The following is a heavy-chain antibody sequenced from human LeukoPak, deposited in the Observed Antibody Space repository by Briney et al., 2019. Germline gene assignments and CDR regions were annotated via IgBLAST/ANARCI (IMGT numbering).Heavy chain of an antibody. Sequence: PGGSLRLSCAASGFTFSSYAMSWVRQAPGKGLEWVSAISGSGGSTYYADSVKGRFTISRDNSDNTLYLQMNGLRAEDTAVYYCAKGPVSIFGVVKYPFDYWGQGTLVTVSS. D-gene: IGHD3-3*01. V-gene: IGHV3-23*01. CDR3: AKGPVSIFGVVKYPFDY. J-gene: IGHJ4*02. CDR2: ISGSGGST. CDR1: GFTFSSYA.